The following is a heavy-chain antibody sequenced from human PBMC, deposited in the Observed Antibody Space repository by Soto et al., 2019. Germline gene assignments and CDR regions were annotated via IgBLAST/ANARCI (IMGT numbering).Heavy chain of an antibody. CDR3: TRRASSSFYHFDF. J-gene: IGHJ4*02. D-gene: IGHD2-2*01. Sequence: GESLKISFQASGYSFTANWITWVRQMPGKGLEWMATIDPSDSYVDYSPSFRGHVTFSVDRSITTVYSQWNSLKASDSAMYFCTRRASSSFYHFDFWGQGALVTVSS. CDR2: IDPSDSYV. CDR1: GYSFTANW. V-gene: IGHV5-10-1*01.